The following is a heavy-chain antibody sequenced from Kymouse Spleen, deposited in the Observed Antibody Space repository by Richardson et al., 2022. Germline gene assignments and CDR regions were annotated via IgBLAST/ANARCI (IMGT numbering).Heavy chain of an antibody. CDR2: INHSGST. CDR3: ARDGYGSGSYYKRGFDY. Sequence: QVQLQQWGAGLLKPSETLSLTCAVYGGSFSGYYWSWIRQPPGKGLEWIGEINHSGSTNYNPSLKSRVTISVDTSKNQFSLKLSSVTAADTAVYYCARDGYGSGSYYKRGFDYWGQGTLVTVSS. D-gene: IGHD3-10*01. CDR1: GGSFSGYY. V-gene: IGHV4-34*01. J-gene: IGHJ4*02.